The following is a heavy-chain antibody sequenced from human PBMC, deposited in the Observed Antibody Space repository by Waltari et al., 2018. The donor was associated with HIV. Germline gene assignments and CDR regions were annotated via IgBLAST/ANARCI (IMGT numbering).Heavy chain of an antibody. J-gene: IGHJ3*01. V-gene: IGHV3-33*01. CDR2: VWFDENNK. CDR3: ARGTGPLSPLDL. CDR1: GFEFNKYN. Sequence: QEKLVESGGAVVQPGESLRLYCVASGFEFNKYNVHWVRQAPGKGLEWMAVVWFDENNKNYAESLKGRLAISRNNAKKTLYLQMNRLRVDDTAVYYCARGTGPLSPLDLWGQGTSVTVSS.